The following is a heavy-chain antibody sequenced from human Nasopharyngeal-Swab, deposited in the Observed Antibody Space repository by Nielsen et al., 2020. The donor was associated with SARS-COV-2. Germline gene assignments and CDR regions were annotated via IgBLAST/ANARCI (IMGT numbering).Heavy chain of an antibody. CDR1: GYTFTSYG. D-gene: IGHD2-2*01. J-gene: IGHJ6*02. Sequence: ASVKVSCKASGYTFTSYGISWVRQAPGQGLEGMGWISAYNGNTNSAQKLQGRVTMTTDTSTSTAYMELRSLRSDDTAVYYCARDPYSSTSCYECYYYGMDVWGQGTTVTVSS. V-gene: IGHV1-18*04. CDR2: ISAYNGNT. CDR3: ARDPYSSTSCYECYYYGMDV.